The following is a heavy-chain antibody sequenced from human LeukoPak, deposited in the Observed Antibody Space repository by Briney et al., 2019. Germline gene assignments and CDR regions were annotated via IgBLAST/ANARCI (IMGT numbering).Heavy chain of an antibody. CDR2: IRSKAYGGTT. CDR3: TRDRAGKLWLVPQYYFDY. CDR1: GFTFGDYA. J-gene: IGHJ4*02. V-gene: IGHV3-49*04. Sequence: GRSLRLSCTASGFTFGDYAMSWVRQAPGKGLEWVGFIRSKAYGGTTEYAASVKGRFTISRDDSKSIAYLQMNSLKTEDTAVYYCTRDRAGKLWLVPQYYFDYWGQGTLVTVSS. D-gene: IGHD6-19*01.